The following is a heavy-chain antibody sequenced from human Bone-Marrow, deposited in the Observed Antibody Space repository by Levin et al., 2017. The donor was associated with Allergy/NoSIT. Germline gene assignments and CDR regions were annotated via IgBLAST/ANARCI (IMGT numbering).Heavy chain of an antibody. CDR1: RGSVSSYY. CDR2: IYNSGST. J-gene: IGHJ4*02. CDR3: ARHSTYSSGFYY. V-gene: IGHV4-59*08. Sequence: PSQTLSLTCTVSRGSVSSYYWSWIRQSPGKGLEWIGYIYNSGSTNSNPSLKSRVTISVDTSNNQFSLKLRSVTAADTAVYYCARHSTYSSGFYYWGQGTLVTVSS. D-gene: IGHD3-22*01.